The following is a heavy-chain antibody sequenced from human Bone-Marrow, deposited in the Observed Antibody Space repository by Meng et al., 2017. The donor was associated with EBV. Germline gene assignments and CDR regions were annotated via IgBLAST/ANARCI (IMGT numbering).Heavy chain of an antibody. V-gene: IGHV4-39*07. CDR3: AREGRYYYDSSGVDY. J-gene: IGHJ4*02. CDR2: IYYSGST. CDR1: GGSRRSSSYY. Sequence: QSHGAGPCLVQPSEPLALPLTVVGGSRRSSSYYWGLIRQPQGKGLEWIGSIYYSGSTYYNPSLKSRVTISVDTSKNQFSLKLSSVTAADTAVYYCAREGRYYYDSSGVDYWGQGTLVTVSS. D-gene: IGHD3-22*01.